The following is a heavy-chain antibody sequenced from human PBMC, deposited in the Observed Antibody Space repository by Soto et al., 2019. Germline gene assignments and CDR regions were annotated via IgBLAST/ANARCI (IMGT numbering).Heavy chain of an antibody. CDR2: IYYSGST. V-gene: IGHV4-31*03. CDR1: GGSISSGGYY. CDR3: ARGIGPIPRFDY. J-gene: IGHJ4*02. Sequence: PSETLSLTCTVSGGSISSGGYYWSWIRQHPGKGLEWIGYIYYSGSTYYNPSLKSRVTISVDTSKNQFSLKLSSVTAADTAVYYCARGIGPIPRFDYWGQGTLVTVSS. D-gene: IGHD2-15*01.